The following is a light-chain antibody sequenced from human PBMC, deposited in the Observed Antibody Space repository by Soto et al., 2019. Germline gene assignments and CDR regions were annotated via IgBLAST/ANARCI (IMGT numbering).Light chain of an antibody. CDR1: SSDVGGYNY. V-gene: IGLV2-8*01. CDR3: TSYAGGNNV. J-gene: IGLJ1*01. CDR2: EVN. Sequence: QSALTQPPSASGSPGQSVTISCTGTSSDVGGYNYVSWYQQNPGKVPKLMIYEVNKRPSGVPDRFSGSKSGNTASLTVSGLHAQDEADYYCTSYAGGNNVVGTGTKITVL.